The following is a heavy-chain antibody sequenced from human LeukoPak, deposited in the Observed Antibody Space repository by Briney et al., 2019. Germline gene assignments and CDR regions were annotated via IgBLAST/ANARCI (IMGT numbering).Heavy chain of an antibody. CDR3: VGELSPSSYYYYGMDV. D-gene: IGHD3-16*02. J-gene: IGHJ6*02. CDR2: ISYDGSNK. Sequence: PGGSLRLSCAASGFTFSSYGVHWVRQAPGKGLEWVAVISYDGSNKYYADSVKGRFTISRDNSKNTLYLQMNSLRAEDTAVYYCVGELSPSSYYYYGMDVWGQGTTVTVSS. V-gene: IGHV3-30*03. CDR1: GFTFSSYG.